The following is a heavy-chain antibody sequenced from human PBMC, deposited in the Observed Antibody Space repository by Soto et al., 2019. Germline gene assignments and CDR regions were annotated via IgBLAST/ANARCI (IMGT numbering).Heavy chain of an antibody. V-gene: IGHV3-23*01. J-gene: IGHJ4*02. CDR3: AKEEGTSSTVFDY. CDR1: GFTFKAYA. CDR2: ITATNGNT. D-gene: IGHD6-6*01. Sequence: QLLESGGASVQPGGSLRLSCVASGFTFKAYAMGWVRQAPGRGIELVSSITATNGNTYYADSVRGRFTISRDNSRNSLFLQMNGLRPEDSALYYCAKEEGTSSTVFDYWGQGTRVTVPS.